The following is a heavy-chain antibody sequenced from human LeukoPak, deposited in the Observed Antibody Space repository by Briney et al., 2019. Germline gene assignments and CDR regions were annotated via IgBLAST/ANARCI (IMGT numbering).Heavy chain of an antibody. CDR3: ARNSCSGGTCYSQRGAFDI. CDR1: GGSISNSPYY. CDR2: IYYSGTT. Sequence: SSETLSLTCSVSGGSISNSPYYWGWIRQPPGKGLEWIGNIYYSGTTYYNPSLKSRVTISVDTSKNQFSLKLRSVTAADTAVYYCARNSCSGGTCYSQRGAFDIWGQGTMVTVSS. V-gene: IGHV4-39*07. J-gene: IGHJ3*02. D-gene: IGHD2-15*01.